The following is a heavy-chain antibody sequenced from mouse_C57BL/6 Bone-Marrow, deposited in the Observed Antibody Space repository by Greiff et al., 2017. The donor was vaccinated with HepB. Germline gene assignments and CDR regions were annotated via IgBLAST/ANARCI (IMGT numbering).Heavy chain of an antibody. J-gene: IGHJ4*01. CDR1: GFNIKNTY. V-gene: IGHV14-3*01. D-gene: IGHD6-1*01. CDR2: IDPANGNT. CDR3: ARWGDVISVFYYALDY. Sequence: VQLQQSVAELVRPGASVKLSCTASGFNIKNTYMHWVKQRPEQGLEWIGRIDPANGNTKYAPKFQGKATITADTSSNTAYLRLSSLTSEDTAIYYCARWGDVISVFYYALDYWGQGTSVTVSS.